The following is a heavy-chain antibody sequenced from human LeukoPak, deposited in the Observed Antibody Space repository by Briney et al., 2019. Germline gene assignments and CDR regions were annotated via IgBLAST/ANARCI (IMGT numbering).Heavy chain of an antibody. D-gene: IGHD3-16*02. V-gene: IGHV3-21*01. CDR2: ISSSSSYI. CDR3: ATEVGYDYVWGSYLGPDAFDI. Sequence: GGSLRLSCTASGFTFGDYAMSWVRQAPGKGLEWVSSISSSSSYIYYADSVKGRFTISRDNAKNSLYLQMNSLRAEDTAVYYCATEVGYDYVWGSYLGPDAFDIWGQGTMVTVSS. J-gene: IGHJ3*02. CDR1: GFTFGDYA.